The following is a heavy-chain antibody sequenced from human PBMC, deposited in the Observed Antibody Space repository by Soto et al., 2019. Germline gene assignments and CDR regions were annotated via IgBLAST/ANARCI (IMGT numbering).Heavy chain of an antibody. D-gene: IGHD2-15*01. CDR2: ISSSSSYI. V-gene: IGHV3-21*01. CDR3: ASASPGYCSGGSCYGMDV. CDR1: GFTFSSYS. J-gene: IGHJ6*02. Sequence: GGSLRLSCAASGFTFSSYSMNWVRQAPGKGLEWVSSISSSSSYIYYADSVKGRFTISRDNAKNSLYLQMNSLRAEDTAVYSCASASPGYCSGGSCYGMDVWGQGTTVTVSS.